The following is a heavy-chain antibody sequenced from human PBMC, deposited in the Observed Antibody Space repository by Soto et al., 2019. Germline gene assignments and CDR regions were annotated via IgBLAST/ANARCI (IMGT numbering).Heavy chain of an antibody. V-gene: IGHV4-59*01. D-gene: IGHD3-3*01. CDR2: IYYSGST. J-gene: IGHJ6*03. CDR1: GGSISSYY. Sequence: SETLSLTCTVSGGSISSYYWSWIRQPPGKGLEWIGYIYYSGSTNYNPSLKSRVTISVDTSKNQFSLKLSSVTAADTAVYYCARGVYYDFWSGYSGLHYYYYYMDVWGKGTTVTVSS. CDR3: ARGVYYDFWSGYSGLHYYYYYMDV.